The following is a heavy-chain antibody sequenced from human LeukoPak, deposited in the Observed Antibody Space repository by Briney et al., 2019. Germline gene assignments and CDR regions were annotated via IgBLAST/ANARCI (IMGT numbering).Heavy chain of an antibody. J-gene: IGHJ4*02. V-gene: IGHV3-33*08. CDR2: IRYDGSNK. CDR1: GFTFSSYG. Sequence: GRSLRLSCAASGFTFSSYGMHWARQAPGKGLEWVAFIRYDGSNKYYADSVKGRFTISRDNSKNTLYLQMNSLRAEDTAVYYCAGDSSSWSTGGYFDYWGQGTLVTVSS. CDR3: AGDSSSWSTGGYFDY. D-gene: IGHD6-13*01.